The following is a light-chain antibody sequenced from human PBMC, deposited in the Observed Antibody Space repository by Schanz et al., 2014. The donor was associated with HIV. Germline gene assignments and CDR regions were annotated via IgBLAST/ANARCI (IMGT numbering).Light chain of an antibody. CDR1: QGVTSNY. CDR2: DAS. J-gene: IGKJ5*01. CDR3: QQYNDWPPIT. Sequence: EIVLTQSPGTLSLSPGERATLSCRASQGVTSNYLAWYQHKPGQAPRLLMYDASSRATGFPDRFRGSGSGTDFTLTISRLEPEDFAVYYCQQYNDWPPITFGQGTRLE. V-gene: IGKV3D-20*02.